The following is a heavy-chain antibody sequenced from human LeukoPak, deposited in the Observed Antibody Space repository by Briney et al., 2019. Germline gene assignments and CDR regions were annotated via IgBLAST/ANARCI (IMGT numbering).Heavy chain of an antibody. CDR2: ISGSGGAT. Sequence: PGGSLRLSCAASGFTFSNYDLNWVRQAPGKGLEWVSDISGSGGATYYADSVKGRFTISRDNSKNTLCLQMNSLRAEDTAVYYCARPAMVRGVDYFDSWGQGTLVTVSS. CDR1: GFTFSNYD. J-gene: IGHJ4*02. CDR3: ARPAMVRGVDYFDS. D-gene: IGHD3-10*01. V-gene: IGHV3-23*01.